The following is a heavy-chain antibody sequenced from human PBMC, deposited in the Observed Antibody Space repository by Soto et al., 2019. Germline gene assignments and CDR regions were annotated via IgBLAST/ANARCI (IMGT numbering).Heavy chain of an antibody. Sequence: HPGGSLRLSCAASGFTLSYYWMHWVRQAPGKGLVWVSPINSDGSTTNYADSVKGRFTISRDNAKNTLYLEMNSLRAEDTAVYYCANFYSGSYSTYWGQGTLVTVSS. J-gene: IGHJ4*02. CDR2: INSDGSTT. D-gene: IGHD1-26*01. CDR1: GFTLSYYW. V-gene: IGHV3-74*01. CDR3: ANFYSGSYSTY.